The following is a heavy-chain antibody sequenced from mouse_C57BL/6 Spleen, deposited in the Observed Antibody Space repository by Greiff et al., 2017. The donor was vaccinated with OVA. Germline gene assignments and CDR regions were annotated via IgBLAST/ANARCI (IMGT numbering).Heavy chain of an antibody. CDR3: AREDDGYWNAMDY. J-gene: IGHJ4*01. Sequence: VQLQQPGAELVRPGSSVKLSCKASGYTFTSYWMHLVKQRPIQGLEWIGNIDPSDSEPHYNQKFKDKATLTVDKSSSTAYMQLSSLTSEDSAVYYCAREDDGYWNAMDYWGQGTSVTVSS. CDR1: GYTFTSYW. V-gene: IGHV1-52*01. CDR2: IDPSDSEP. D-gene: IGHD2-3*01.